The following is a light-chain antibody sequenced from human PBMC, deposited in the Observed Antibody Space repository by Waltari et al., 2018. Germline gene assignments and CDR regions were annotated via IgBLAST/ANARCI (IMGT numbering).Light chain of an antibody. J-gene: IGKJ1*01. CDR2: WAS. CDR1: QSLLYSSNNKNY. V-gene: IGKV4-1*01. Sequence: DIVMTQSPDSLAVSLGERATINCKSSQSLLYSSNNKNYLAWYQLKPGQPPKLLIYWASSREPGVPDRFSGSGSGTDFTLTIISLQADDVAVYYCQQYYRSPPWTFGQGTKVEIK. CDR3: QQYYRSPPWT.